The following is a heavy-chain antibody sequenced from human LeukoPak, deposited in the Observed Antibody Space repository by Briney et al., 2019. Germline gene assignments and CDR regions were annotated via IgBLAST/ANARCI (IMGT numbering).Heavy chain of an antibody. D-gene: IGHD3-10*01. J-gene: IGHJ4*02. Sequence: GGSLRLSCAASGFRFSTQRMHWVRQAPGKGLVWVSYINIDERITGYADSVKGRFTISRDNAKNTLYLQMNSLRAEDTAIYYCFREGGDWGQGTLVTVSS. CDR3: FREGGD. CDR1: GFRFSTQR. V-gene: IGHV3-74*01. CDR2: INIDERIT.